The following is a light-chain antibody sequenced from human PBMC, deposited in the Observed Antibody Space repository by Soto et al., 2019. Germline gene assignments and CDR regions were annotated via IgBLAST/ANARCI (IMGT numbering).Light chain of an antibody. CDR3: QQSYTTPWT. Sequence: DIQMTQSPSSLSASVGDRVNITCRASQSITSYLNWYQQKPGKAPQLLIYAASSLQSGVPSRFSGSGSGTDFTLTISRLQPEDFATYFCQQSYTTPWTFGQGTKVEVK. CDR1: QSITSY. CDR2: AAS. V-gene: IGKV1-39*01. J-gene: IGKJ1*01.